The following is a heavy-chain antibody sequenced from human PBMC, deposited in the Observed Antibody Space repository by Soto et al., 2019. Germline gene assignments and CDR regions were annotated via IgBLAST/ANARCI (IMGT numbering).Heavy chain of an antibody. CDR3: AKDDSGYDYFTSDY. CDR1: GFPFSSYA. Sequence: PGGSLRLSCAASGFPFSSYAMSWVRQAPGKGLEWVSAISGSGGSTYYADSVKGRFTISRDNSKNTLYLQMNSLRAEDTAVYYCAKDDSGYDYFTSDYWGQGTLVTVSS. J-gene: IGHJ4*02. CDR2: ISGSGGST. V-gene: IGHV3-23*01. D-gene: IGHD5-12*01.